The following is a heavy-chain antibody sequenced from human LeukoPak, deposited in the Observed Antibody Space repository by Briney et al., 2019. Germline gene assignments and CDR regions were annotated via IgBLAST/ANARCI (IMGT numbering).Heavy chain of an antibody. CDR3: ARLHYYGSGSYYPFDC. Sequence: GESLKISCKGSGYRFTSYWIGWVRPMPGKGLEWMGIIYPGDSDTRYSPSFQGQVTISADKSISTAYLQWSSLKASDTAMYYCARLHYYGSGSYYPFDCWGQGTLVTVSS. D-gene: IGHD3-10*01. CDR1: GYRFTSYW. CDR2: IYPGDSDT. V-gene: IGHV5-51*01. J-gene: IGHJ4*02.